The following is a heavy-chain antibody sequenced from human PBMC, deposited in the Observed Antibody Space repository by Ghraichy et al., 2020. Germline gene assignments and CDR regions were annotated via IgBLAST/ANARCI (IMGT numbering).Heavy chain of an antibody. Sequence: LSLTCAASGFTFSTYGMNWVRQAPGKGLEWLSAISGNGGSTYYADSVTGRFTISRDSSKDTVYLKMNSLRAEDTAVYYCARDKLDAYSSSWYGTNDAYDIWGHGTMVTVSS. V-gene: IGHV3-23*01. CDR2: ISGNGGST. CDR1: GFTFSTYG. J-gene: IGHJ3*02. CDR3: ARDKLDAYSSSWYGTNDAYDI. D-gene: IGHD6-13*01.